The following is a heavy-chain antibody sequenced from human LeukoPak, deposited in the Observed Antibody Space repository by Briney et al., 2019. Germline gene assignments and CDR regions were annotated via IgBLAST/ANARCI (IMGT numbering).Heavy chain of an antibody. J-gene: IGHJ4*02. CDR3: ARDSGRKDDY. Sequence: TGGSLRLSCAASGFTFSSYWMTWVRQAPGKGLEWVANINQDGSEKFYVDSVKGRFTISRDNAKNSLNLQMNSLRAEDTAVYYCARDSGRKDDYWGQGTLVTVSS. D-gene: IGHD5-12*01. CDR2: INQDGSEK. V-gene: IGHV3-7*01. CDR1: GFTFSSYW.